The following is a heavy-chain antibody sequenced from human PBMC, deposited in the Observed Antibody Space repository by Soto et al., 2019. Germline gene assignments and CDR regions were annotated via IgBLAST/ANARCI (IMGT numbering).Heavy chain of an antibody. CDR1: GGSLSGHY. V-gene: IGHV4-34*01. CDR2: INHGGST. J-gene: IGHJ2*01. Sequence: PSETLSLTCAVYGGSLSGHYWNWIRQPPGKGLEWIGEINHGGSTNHNPSLKSRVTISVDTSKNQFSLKLSAVTAADTAVYYCARADYGNNWYFDLWGRGTLVTVSS. CDR3: ARADYGNNWYFDL. D-gene: IGHD4-17*01.